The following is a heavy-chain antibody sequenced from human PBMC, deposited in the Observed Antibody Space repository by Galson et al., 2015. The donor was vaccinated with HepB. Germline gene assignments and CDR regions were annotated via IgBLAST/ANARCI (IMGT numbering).Heavy chain of an antibody. D-gene: IGHD3-10*01. CDR2: ISYDGSNK. CDR1: GFTFSSYA. Sequence: SLRLSCAASGFTFSSYAMHWVRQAPGKGLEWVAVISYDGSNKYYADSVKGRFTISRDNSKNTLYLQMNSLRAEDTAVYYCARGGGGMVRGVIPFDYWGQG. CDR3: ARGGGGMVRGVIPFDY. J-gene: IGHJ4*02. V-gene: IGHV3-30-3*01.